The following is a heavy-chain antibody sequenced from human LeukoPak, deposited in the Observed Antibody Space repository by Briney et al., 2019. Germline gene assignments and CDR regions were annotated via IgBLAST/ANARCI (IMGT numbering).Heavy chain of an antibody. Sequence: PGGTLRLSCAASGFTVSSYGMSWVRQAPGKGLEWVSAISGSGGSTYYADSVKGHFTISRDNSKNTLYLQMNSLSAEDTAVYYCAKNGDRGAYCSGGTCYPYYYYYMDVWGKGTTVTISS. CDR3: AKNGDRGAYCSGGTCYPYYYYYMDV. J-gene: IGHJ6*03. CDR2: ISGSGGST. CDR1: GFTVSSYG. V-gene: IGHV3-23*01. D-gene: IGHD2-15*01.